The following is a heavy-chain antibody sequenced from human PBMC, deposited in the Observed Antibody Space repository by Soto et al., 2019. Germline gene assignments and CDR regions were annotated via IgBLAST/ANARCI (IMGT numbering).Heavy chain of an antibody. CDR3: ARVGGAYCGGDCYVLPFDY. CDR1: GGTFSSYA. CDR2: IIPIFGTA. V-gene: IGHV1-69*12. Sequence: QVQLVQSGAEVKKPGSSVKVSCKASGGTFSSYAISWVRQAPGQGLEWMGGIIPIFGTANYAQKFQGRVTITADESTSTGYLELSSRGSEDTAVYYCARVGGAYCGGDCYVLPFDYWGQGTLVTVSS. D-gene: IGHD2-21*02. J-gene: IGHJ4*02.